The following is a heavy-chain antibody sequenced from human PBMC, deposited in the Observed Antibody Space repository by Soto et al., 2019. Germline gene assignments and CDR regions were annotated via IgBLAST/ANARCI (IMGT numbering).Heavy chain of an antibody. CDR3: ARDGNCSGGDCYDTYNWFDP. CDR2: IIPILEIA. D-gene: IGHD2-21*01. J-gene: IGHJ5*02. V-gene: IGHV1-69*08. Sequence: QVQLVQSGAEVKKPGSSVKVSCKASGGTFSTYTVTWVRQAPGQGLEWMGRIIPILEIANYAQKFQGRVTITADKSTNTAYMELSSLRSXDTAVXYCARDGNCSGGDCYDTYNWFDPWGQGTLVTVSS. CDR1: GGTFSTYT.